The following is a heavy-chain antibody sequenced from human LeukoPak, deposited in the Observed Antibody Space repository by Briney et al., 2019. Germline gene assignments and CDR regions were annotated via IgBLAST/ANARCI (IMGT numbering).Heavy chain of an antibody. CDR1: GFTFSSYA. J-gene: IGHJ4*02. CDR3: ARSGGLQKFDY. Sequence: GGSPRLSCAASGFTFSSYAMSWVRQAPGKGLEWVSTISGSSFSTYYADSVKGRFTISRDTSKNTLYLQMNSLRTEDTAVYYCARSGGLQKFDYWGQGTLVTVSS. D-gene: IGHD4-11*01. CDR2: ISGSSFST. V-gene: IGHV3-23*01.